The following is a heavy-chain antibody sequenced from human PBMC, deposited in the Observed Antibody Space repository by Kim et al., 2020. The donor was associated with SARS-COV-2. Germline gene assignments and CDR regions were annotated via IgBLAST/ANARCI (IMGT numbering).Heavy chain of an antibody. V-gene: IGHV4-34*13. J-gene: IGHJ4*02. D-gene: IGHD5-18*01. CDR3: VMRDTALHSDFDY. Sequence: YNPSLKSRVTKSVDTSKNQFSLKLSSVTAADTAVYYCVMRDTALHSDFDYWGQGTLVTVSS.